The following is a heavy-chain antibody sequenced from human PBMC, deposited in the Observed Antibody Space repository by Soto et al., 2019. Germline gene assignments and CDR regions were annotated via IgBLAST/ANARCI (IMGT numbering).Heavy chain of an antibody. D-gene: IGHD6-19*01. CDR2: ISGSGGST. V-gene: IGHV3-23*01. CDR1: GFPFSSYS. CDR3: ASVAVAGSYFDY. Sequence: PGGSLRLSCAASGFPFSSYSMSWVRQAPGKGLEWVSAISGSGGSTYYADSVKGRFTISRGNSKNTLYLQMNSLRAEDTAVYYCASVAVAGSYFDYWGQGTLVTVSS. J-gene: IGHJ4*02.